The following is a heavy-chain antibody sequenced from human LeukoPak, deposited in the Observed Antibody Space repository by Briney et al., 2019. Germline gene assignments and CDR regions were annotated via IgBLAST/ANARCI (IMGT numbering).Heavy chain of an antibody. CDR3: ARDPSLRTTLDY. Sequence: GGSLRLSCVVSTFTFSNYGMYWVRQAPGKGLEWVAIISYDGSNKYYADSVKGRFTISRDNSKNTLYLQMNSLRAEDTAVYYCARDPSLRTTLDYWGQGTLVTVSS. CDR2: ISYDGSNK. J-gene: IGHJ4*02. V-gene: IGHV3-30*03. CDR1: TFTFSNYG. D-gene: IGHD1-1*01.